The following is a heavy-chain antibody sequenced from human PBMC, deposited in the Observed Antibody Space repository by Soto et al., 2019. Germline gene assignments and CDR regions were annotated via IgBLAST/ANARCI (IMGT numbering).Heavy chain of an antibody. CDR2: IFPKFGTT. J-gene: IGHJ6*02. CDR1: GDTDTNYV. Sequence: GASVKVSCKASGDTDTNYVISWVRQAPGQGLEWMGGIFPKFGTTYSAQKLQDRLTITADESTSTVYMQLSSLRLDDTAVYYCGAEMTFGKLSVVWGQGTTGTVSS. D-gene: IGHD3-16*02. CDR3: GAEMTFGKLSVV. V-gene: IGHV1-69*13.